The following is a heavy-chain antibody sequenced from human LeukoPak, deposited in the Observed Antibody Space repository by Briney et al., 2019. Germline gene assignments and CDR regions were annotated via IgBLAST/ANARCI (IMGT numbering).Heavy chain of an antibody. Sequence: GGSLKLSCAASGFTFSNAWMSWVRQAPGKGLEWVGRIKSKTDGGTTDYAAPVKGRFTISRDDSKNTLYLQMNSLKTEDTAVYYCTTESRDYSDYGSFYWGQGTLVTVSS. CDR3: TTESRDYSDYGSFY. CDR2: IKSKTDGGTT. J-gene: IGHJ4*02. D-gene: IGHD4-11*01. V-gene: IGHV3-15*01. CDR1: GFTFSNAW.